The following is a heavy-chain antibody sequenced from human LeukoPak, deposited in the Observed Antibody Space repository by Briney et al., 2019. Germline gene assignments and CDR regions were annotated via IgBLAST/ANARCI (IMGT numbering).Heavy chain of an antibody. V-gene: IGHV4-38-2*02. CDR2: IYRSGTT. Sequence: SGTLSLTCTVSAYSISDGWVWGMIRQPPGKGLEWIGSIYRSGTTNYNPSLKSRVTMSVDTSNNQFSLKLTSVTAADTAMYYCSRLSHVAGAPKVSWFDPWGQGTLVTVSS. CDR1: AYSISDGWV. CDR3: SRLSHVAGAPKVSWFDP. D-gene: IGHD1-26*01. J-gene: IGHJ5*02.